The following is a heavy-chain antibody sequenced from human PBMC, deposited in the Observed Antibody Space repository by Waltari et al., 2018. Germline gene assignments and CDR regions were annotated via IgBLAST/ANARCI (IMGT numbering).Heavy chain of an antibody. V-gene: IGHV1-69*05. CDR2: IIPIFDTG. J-gene: IGHJ4*02. CDR3: ARQSHRDGFDKYGTLDY. D-gene: IGHD5-12*01. CDR1: GRTFSSYA. Sequence: QLQLVQSGAEVKKPGSSVKVPCKASGRTFSSYAISWVRQAPGPGLEWMGRIIPIFDTGNYAQKFQGRVTITTDESTSTAYMELRSLRSEDTAVYYGARQSHRDGFDKYGTLDYWGQGTLVTVSS.